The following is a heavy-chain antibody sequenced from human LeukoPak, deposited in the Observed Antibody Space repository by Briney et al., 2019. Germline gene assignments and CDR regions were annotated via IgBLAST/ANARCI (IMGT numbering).Heavy chain of an antibody. J-gene: IGHJ4*02. D-gene: IGHD5-24*01. CDR1: GFTFSSYG. CDR3: AKAADGYKPFDY. Sequence: PGGSLRLSCAASGFTFSSYGMHWVRQAPGKGLEWVAFIRYDGSNKYYADSVKGRFTISRDNFKNTLYLQMNSLRADDTAVYYCAKAADGYKPFDYWGQGTLVTVSS. CDR2: IRYDGSNK. V-gene: IGHV3-30*02.